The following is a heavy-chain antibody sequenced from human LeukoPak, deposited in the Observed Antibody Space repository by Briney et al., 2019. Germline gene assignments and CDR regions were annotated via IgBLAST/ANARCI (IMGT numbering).Heavy chain of an antibody. V-gene: IGHV3-33*03. CDR3: AKASPDSSGWYYFDY. CDR1: GFTFSSYG. D-gene: IGHD6-19*01. CDR2: IWYDGSNK. J-gene: IGHJ4*02. Sequence: GGSLRLSCAASGFTFSSYGMHWVRQAPGKGLEWVAVIWYDGSNKYYADSVKGRFTISRDNSKNSLYLQMNSLRTEDTALYYCAKASPDSSGWYYFDYWGQGTLVTVSS.